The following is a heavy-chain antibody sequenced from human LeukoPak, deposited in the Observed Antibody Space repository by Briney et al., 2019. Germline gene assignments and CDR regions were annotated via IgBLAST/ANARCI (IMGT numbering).Heavy chain of an antibody. D-gene: IGHD3-16*01. Sequence: GGSLRLSCAASGFTFSSYAMSWVRQAPGKGLEWVSAISRSGGSTYYADSVKGRFTISRDNSKNTLYLQMNSLRVEDTAVYYCARDSRSFIVMITEPRKNLVDYWGQGTLVTVSS. J-gene: IGHJ4*02. CDR1: GFTFSSYA. V-gene: IGHV3-23*01. CDR3: ARDSRSFIVMITEPRKNLVDY. CDR2: ISRSGGST.